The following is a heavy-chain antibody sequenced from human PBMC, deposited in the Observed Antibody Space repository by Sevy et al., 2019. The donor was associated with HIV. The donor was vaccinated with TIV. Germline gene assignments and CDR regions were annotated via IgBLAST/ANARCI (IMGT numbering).Heavy chain of an antibody. CDR1: GYTFISYA. J-gene: IGHJ4*02. D-gene: IGHD3-22*01. CDR3: ARVWYYYDSSGYYYDY. Sequence: ASVKVSCKASGYTFISYALHWVRHAPGQRLEWMGWINAGNGNTKYSQKFQGRVTITRDTSASTAYMELSSLRSEDTAVYYCARVWYYYDSSGYYYDYWGQGTLVTVSS. V-gene: IGHV1-3*01. CDR2: INAGNGNT.